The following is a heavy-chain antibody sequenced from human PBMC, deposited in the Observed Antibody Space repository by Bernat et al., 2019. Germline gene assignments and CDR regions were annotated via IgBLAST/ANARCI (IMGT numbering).Heavy chain of an antibody. CDR3: AKTYYYDSSGYLLADAFDI. CDR1: GFTFDDYA. J-gene: IGHJ3*02. V-gene: IGHV3-9*01. Sequence: EVQLVESGGGLVQPGGSLRLSCAASGFTFDDYAMHWVRQAPGKGLEWVSGISWNSGSIGYADSVKGRFTISRDNAKNSLYLQMNSLRAEDTALYYCAKTYYYDSSGYLLADAFDIWGQGTMVTVSS. CDR2: ISWNSGSI. D-gene: IGHD3-22*01.